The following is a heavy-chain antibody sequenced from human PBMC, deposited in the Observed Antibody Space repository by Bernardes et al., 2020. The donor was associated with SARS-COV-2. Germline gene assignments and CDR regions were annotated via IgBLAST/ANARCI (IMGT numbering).Heavy chain of an antibody. V-gene: IGHV3-23*01. CDR1: GFTFSSYA. CDR3: AKFNEPSQLVPGLGGRYYFDY. Sequence: GGSLRLSCAASGFTFSSYAMSWVRQAPGKGLEWVSAISGSGGSTYYADSVKGRFTISRDNSKNTLYLQMNSLRAEDTAVYYCAKFNEPSQLVPGLGGRYYFDYWGQGTLVTVSS. J-gene: IGHJ4*02. CDR2: ISGSGGST. D-gene: IGHD6-13*01.